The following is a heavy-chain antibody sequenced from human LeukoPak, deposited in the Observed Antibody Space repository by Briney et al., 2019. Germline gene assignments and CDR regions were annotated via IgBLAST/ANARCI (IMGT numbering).Heavy chain of an antibody. D-gene: IGHD6-19*01. V-gene: IGHV3-53*01. CDR1: GFTVSSNY. Sequence: GGSLRLSCAPSGFTVSSNYMSWVRQAPGKGLEWVSVIYSGGSTYYADSVKGRFTISRDNSKNTLYLQMNSLRAEDTAVYYCARARVSSGWYGYFDYWGQGTLVTVSS. CDR2: IYSGGST. CDR3: ARARVSSGWYGYFDY. J-gene: IGHJ4*02.